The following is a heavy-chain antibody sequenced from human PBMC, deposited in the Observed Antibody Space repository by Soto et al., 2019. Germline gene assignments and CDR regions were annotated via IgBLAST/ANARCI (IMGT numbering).Heavy chain of an antibody. D-gene: IGHD1-26*01. CDR3: ARWNLVGPTIDAFDL. CDR2: IWYDGSNK. CDR1: GFTFSSNG. Sequence: GGSLRPSCAASGFTFSSNGMHWVRQAPGKGLEWVAIIWYDGSNKYYADSVKGRFTISRDNSKNTLYLQMNSLRAEDTAMYYCARWNLVGPTIDAFDLWGQGTMVTVSS. J-gene: IGHJ3*01. V-gene: IGHV3-33*01.